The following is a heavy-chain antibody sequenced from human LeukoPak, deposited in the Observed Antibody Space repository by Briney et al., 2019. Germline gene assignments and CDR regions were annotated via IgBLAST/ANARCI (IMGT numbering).Heavy chain of an antibody. Sequence: PGGSLRLSCAASGFTFSSYGMHWVRQAPGKGLEWVAVISYDGSNKYYADSVKGRFTISRDNSKNTLYLQMNSLRAEDTAVYYCANDRIPLDYWGQGTLVTVSS. CDR1: GFTFSSYG. V-gene: IGHV3-30*18. CDR3: ANDRIPLDY. D-gene: IGHD5-18*01. J-gene: IGHJ4*02. CDR2: ISYDGSNK.